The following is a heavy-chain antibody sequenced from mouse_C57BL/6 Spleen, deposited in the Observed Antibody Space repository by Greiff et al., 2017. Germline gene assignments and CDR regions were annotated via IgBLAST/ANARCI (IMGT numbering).Heavy chain of an antibody. CDR1: GFSLTRYG. Sequence: QVQLKESGPGLVQPSQSLSITCTVSGFSLTRYGVHWIRQSPGKGLECLGVIWSGGSTDYNAAFISRLSISKDNSKSQVFFKMNSLQADDTAIYYCATEKAAWFAYWGQGTLVTVSA. CDR2: IWSGGST. J-gene: IGHJ3*01. V-gene: IGHV2-2*01. CDR3: ATEKAAWFAY.